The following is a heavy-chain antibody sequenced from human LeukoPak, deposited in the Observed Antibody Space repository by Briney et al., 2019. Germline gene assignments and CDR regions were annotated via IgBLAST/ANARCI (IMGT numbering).Heavy chain of an antibody. CDR2: ISSKGGST. CDR3: ARDVRGYSYGSYYYYYYYMDV. CDR1: GFTFSSYA. J-gene: IGHJ6*03. D-gene: IGHD5-18*01. Sequence: GGSLRLSCAASGFTFSSYAMQWVRQAPGKGLEYVSAISSKGGSTYYANSVKGRFTISRDNSKNTLYLQMGSLRAEDMAVYYCARDVRGYSYGSYYYYYYYMDVWGKGTTVTVSS. V-gene: IGHV3-64*01.